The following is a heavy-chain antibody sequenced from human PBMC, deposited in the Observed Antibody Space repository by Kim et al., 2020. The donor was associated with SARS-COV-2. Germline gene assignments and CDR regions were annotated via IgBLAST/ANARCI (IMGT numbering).Heavy chain of an antibody. CDR1: GYTFSSYD. V-gene: IGHV1-8*01. J-gene: IGHJ6*02. CDR3: VRVKYSSFRYYCALDV. CDR2: MNPNSGNT. D-gene: IGHD6-6*01. Sequence: ASVKVSCKTSGYTFSSYDINWVRQATGQGLEWMGWMNPNSGNTGYAQKFQGRVTMTRNTSISTAHMELSGLRSEDTAMYFCVRVKYSSFRYYCALDVWGQGTTVTVSS.